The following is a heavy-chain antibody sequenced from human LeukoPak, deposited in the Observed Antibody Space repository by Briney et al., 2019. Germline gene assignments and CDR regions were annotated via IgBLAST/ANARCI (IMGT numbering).Heavy chain of an antibody. V-gene: IGHV3-9*01. Sequence: GGSLRLSCAASGFTFDDYAMHWVRQAPGKGLEWVSGISRNSGSIGYADSVKGRFTISRDNAKNSLYLQMNSLTAEDTAVYYCARDDGFSSYSYWGQGALVTVSS. D-gene: IGHD3/OR15-3a*01. CDR3: ARDDGFSSYSY. J-gene: IGHJ4*02. CDR2: ISRNSGSI. CDR1: GFTFDDYA.